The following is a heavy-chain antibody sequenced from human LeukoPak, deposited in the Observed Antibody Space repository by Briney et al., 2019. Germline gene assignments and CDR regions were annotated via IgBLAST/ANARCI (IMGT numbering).Heavy chain of an antibody. J-gene: IGHJ4*02. V-gene: IGHV3-23*01. CDR3: AKDLGYTTRSGPTHDY. CDR2: ISGSGGST. D-gene: IGHD2-15*01. Sequence: GGSLRLSCAASGFTFSSYAMSWVRQAPGKGLEWVSAISGSGGSTYYADSVKGRFTISRDNSKNTLYLQMNSLRAEDTAVYYCAKDLGYTTRSGPTHDYWGQGTLVTVSS. CDR1: GFTFSSYA.